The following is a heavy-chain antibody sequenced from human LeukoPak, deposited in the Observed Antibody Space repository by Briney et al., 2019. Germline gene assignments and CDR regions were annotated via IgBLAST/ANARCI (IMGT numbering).Heavy chain of an antibody. J-gene: IGHJ4*02. CDR2: SIIVEAP. D-gene: IGHD3-10*01. V-gene: IGHV4-34*01. Sequence: PSETLSLTCAVYGGSFSGYYWSWIRQPQGRGWSGLGKSIIVEAPTTTRPSRVESVDTSKNQFSLKLSSVTAADTAVYYCARTHIYGSGSYYNYWGQGTLVTVSS. CDR3: ARTHIYGSGSYYNY. CDR1: GGSFSGYY.